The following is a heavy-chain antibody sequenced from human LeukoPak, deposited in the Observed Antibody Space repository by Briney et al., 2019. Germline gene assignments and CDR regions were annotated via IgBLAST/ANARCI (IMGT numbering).Heavy chain of an antibody. Sequence: SVKVSCKASGGTFSSYAISWVRQAPGQGLEWMGGIIPIFGTANYAQKFQGRVTMTRDTSISTAYMELSRLRSDDTAVYYCAREGRVGATTAYNDYWGQGTLVTVSS. CDR1: GGTFSSYA. V-gene: IGHV1-69*05. CDR3: AREGRVGATTAYNDY. J-gene: IGHJ4*02. D-gene: IGHD1-26*01. CDR2: IIPIFGTA.